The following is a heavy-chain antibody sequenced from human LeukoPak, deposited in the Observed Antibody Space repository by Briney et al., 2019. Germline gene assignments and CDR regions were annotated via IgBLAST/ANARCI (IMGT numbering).Heavy chain of an antibody. J-gene: IGHJ4*02. CDR3: ARGKVGAPVDY. CDR2: IIPIFGTA. Sequence: SVKVSCKTSGYTFTNYYIHWVRQAPGQGLEWVGGIIPIFGTANYAQKFQGRVTITADESTSTAYMELSSLRSEDTAVYYCARGKVGAPVDYWGQGTLVTVSS. CDR1: GYTFTNYY. D-gene: IGHD1-26*01. V-gene: IGHV1-69*13.